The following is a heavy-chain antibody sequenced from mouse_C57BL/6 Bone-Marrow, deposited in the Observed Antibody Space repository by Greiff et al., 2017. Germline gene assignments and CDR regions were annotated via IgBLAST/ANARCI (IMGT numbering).Heavy chain of an antibody. J-gene: IGHJ3*01. Sequence: EVQLKESGPELVKPGASVKISCKASGYAFTDYNMNWVKQSTGKSLEWIGVINPNYGSTSYNQKFKGKATLTVDQSSSTAYMQLNSLTSEDSAVYYCESGRGMAYWGQGTLVTVSA. CDR1: GYAFTDYN. CDR2: INPNYGST. V-gene: IGHV1-39*01. CDR3: ESGRGMAY.